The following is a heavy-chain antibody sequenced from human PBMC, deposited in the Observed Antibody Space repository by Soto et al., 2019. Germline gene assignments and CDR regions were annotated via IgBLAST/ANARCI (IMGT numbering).Heavy chain of an antibody. CDR1: GGSISSGDYY. V-gene: IGHV4-30-4*01. Sequence: SETLSLTCTVSGGSISSGDYYWRWIRQPPGKGLEWIGYIYYSGSTYYNPSLKSRVTISVDTSKNQFSLKLSSVTAADTAVYYCARVITGSYYDSSGYYGFDYWGQGTLVTVSS. CDR3: ARVITGSYYDSSGYYGFDY. CDR2: IYYSGST. J-gene: IGHJ4*02. D-gene: IGHD3-22*01.